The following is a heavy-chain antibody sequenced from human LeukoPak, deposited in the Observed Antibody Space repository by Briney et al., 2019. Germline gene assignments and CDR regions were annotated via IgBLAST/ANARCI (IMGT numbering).Heavy chain of an antibody. J-gene: IGHJ2*01. V-gene: IGHV4-34*01. Sequence: SSETLSLTCAVYGGSFSGYYWSWIRQPPGKGLEWIGEINHSGSTNYNPSLKSRVTISVDTSKNQFSLKLSSVTAADTAVYYCARVLEGSSGQHWYFDLWGRGTLVTVSS. CDR2: INHSGST. CDR1: GGSFSGYY. CDR3: ARVLEGSSGQHWYFDL. D-gene: IGHD6-19*01.